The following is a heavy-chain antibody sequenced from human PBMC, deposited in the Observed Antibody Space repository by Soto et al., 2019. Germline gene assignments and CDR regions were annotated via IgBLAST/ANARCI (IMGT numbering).Heavy chain of an antibody. CDR3: APILSFGALYY. D-gene: IGHD3-10*01. Sequence: EVQLLESGGGLVQPGGSLRLSCAASGFTFSSYAMSWVRQAPGKGLEWVSAISGSGGSTYYADSVKGRVTISRANSRNSLYLQMNSLRAAATAVYYCAPILSFGALYYWGQGTLVTVSS. CDR2: ISGSGGST. V-gene: IGHV3-23*01. J-gene: IGHJ4*02. CDR1: GFTFSSYA.